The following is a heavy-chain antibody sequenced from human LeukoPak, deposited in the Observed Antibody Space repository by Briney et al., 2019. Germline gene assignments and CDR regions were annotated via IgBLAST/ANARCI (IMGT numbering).Heavy chain of an antibody. Sequence: PSETLSLTCTVSGGFISSYYWSWIRQPAGKGLEWIGRIYTSGSTNYNPSLKSRVTMSVDTSKNQFSLKLSSVTAADTAVYYCARSYYYDSSGYYWGGYYYMDVWGKGTTVTISS. CDR2: IYTSGST. J-gene: IGHJ6*03. CDR3: ARSYYYDSSGYYWGGYYYMDV. V-gene: IGHV4-4*07. D-gene: IGHD3-22*01. CDR1: GGFISSYY.